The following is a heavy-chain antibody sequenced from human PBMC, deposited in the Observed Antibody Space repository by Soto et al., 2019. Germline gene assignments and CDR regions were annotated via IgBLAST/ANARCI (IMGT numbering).Heavy chain of an antibody. CDR2: ISYDGSNK. V-gene: IGHV3-30*18. CDR3: AKDGPYDTTLGAFDI. CDR1: GFTFSSYG. Sequence: QVQLVESGGGVVQPGRSLRLSCAASGFTFSSYGMHWVRQAPGKGLEWVAVISYDGSNKYYADSVKGRFTISRDNSKNTLYLQMNTLRAEDTAVYHCAKDGPYDTTLGAFDIWGQGTMVTVSS. J-gene: IGHJ3*02. D-gene: IGHD3-22*01.